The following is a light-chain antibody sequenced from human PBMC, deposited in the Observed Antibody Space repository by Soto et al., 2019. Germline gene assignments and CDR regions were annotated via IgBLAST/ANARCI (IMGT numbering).Light chain of an antibody. V-gene: IGKV3-11*01. J-gene: IGKJ4*01. CDR3: QQRRNWLT. Sequence: EIVLTQSPATLSLSPGERATLSCMASQSVINFLAWYQQKPGQAPRLLIYDASNRATGIPARFSGGGSGTDFTLTISSLEPDDFAVYYCQQRRNWLTFGGGTKVEIK. CDR1: QSVINF. CDR2: DAS.